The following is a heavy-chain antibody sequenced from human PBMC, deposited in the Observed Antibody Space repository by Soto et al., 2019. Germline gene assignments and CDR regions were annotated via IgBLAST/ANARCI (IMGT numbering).Heavy chain of an antibody. CDR2: ISGSGGST. CDR1: GFTFSSYA. CDR3: AKDTALYSSGWYEYYYYGMDV. Sequence: PGGSLRLSCAASGFTFSSYAMSWVRQVPGKGLEWVSAISGSGGSTYYADSVKGRFTISRDNSKNTLYLQMNSLRAEDTAVYYCAKDTALYSSGWYEYYYYGMDVWGQGTTVTVSS. J-gene: IGHJ6*02. D-gene: IGHD6-19*01. V-gene: IGHV3-23*01.